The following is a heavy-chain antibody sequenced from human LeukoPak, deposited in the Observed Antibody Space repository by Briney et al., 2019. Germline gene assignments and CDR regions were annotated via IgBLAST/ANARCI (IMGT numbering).Heavy chain of an antibody. CDR2: ICFGGTT. Sequence: SETLSLTCTVSGGSIGSRSYCWGWIRQPPGKGLEWIGNICFGGTTYYNPSLKSRVTISGDTSKNEFSLNLSSVTAADTAVYYCAATYDSSGYYYQGFDYWGQGTLVTVSS. CDR1: GGSIGSRSYC. J-gene: IGHJ4*02. V-gene: IGHV4-39*07. CDR3: AATYDSSGYYYQGFDY. D-gene: IGHD3-22*01.